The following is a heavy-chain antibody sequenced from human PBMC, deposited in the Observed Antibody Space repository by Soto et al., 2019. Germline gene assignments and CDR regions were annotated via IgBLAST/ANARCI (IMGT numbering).Heavy chain of an antibody. CDR2: ISYDGSNK. Sequence: GGSLRLSCAASGFTFSSYGMHWVRQAPGKGLEWVAVISYDGSNKYYADSVKGRFTISRDNSKNTLYLQMNSLRAEDTAVYYCAKRGIAAYYYGMDVWGQGTTVTVS. V-gene: IGHV3-30*18. CDR1: GFTFSSYG. J-gene: IGHJ6*02. D-gene: IGHD6-13*01. CDR3: AKRGIAAYYYGMDV.